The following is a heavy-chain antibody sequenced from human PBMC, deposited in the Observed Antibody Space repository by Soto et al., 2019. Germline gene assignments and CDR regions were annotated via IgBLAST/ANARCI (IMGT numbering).Heavy chain of an antibody. V-gene: IGHV1-69*02. D-gene: IGHD5-12*01. CDR1: GGTFSSYT. CDR2: IIPILGIA. Sequence: ASVKVSCKASGGTFSSYTISWVRQAPGQGLEWMGRIIPILGIANYAQKFQGRVTITADKSTSTAYMELSSLRSEDTAVYYCARGSGYDSQGAFDIWGQGTMVTVSS. J-gene: IGHJ3*02. CDR3: ARGSGYDSQGAFDI.